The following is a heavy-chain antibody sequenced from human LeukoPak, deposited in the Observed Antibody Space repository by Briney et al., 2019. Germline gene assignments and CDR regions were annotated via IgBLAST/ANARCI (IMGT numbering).Heavy chain of an antibody. J-gene: IGHJ6*03. D-gene: IGHD2-2*01. CDR2: IYASGST. CDR1: GGSISSYY. Sequence: PSETLSLTCTVSGGSISSYYWSWIRQPAGKGLEWIGRIYASGSTNYNPSLKSRVTMSVDTSKSQFSLKLSSVTAADTAVYYCARESSSISPYYYYMDVWGKGTTVTVSS. CDR3: ARESSSISPYYYYMDV. V-gene: IGHV4-4*07.